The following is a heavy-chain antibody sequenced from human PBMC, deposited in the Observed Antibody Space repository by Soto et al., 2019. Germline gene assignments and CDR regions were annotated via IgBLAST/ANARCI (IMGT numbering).Heavy chain of an antibody. Sequence: GGSLRLSCAASGFIFSDYYMTWIRQAPGKGLEWLSCSSNRDRSTYYADSVKDRFVVSKDNAKNLVYLQMNSLRAEDTAVYFCAGAWKIEKFGVISMSKGLDVWGQGTTVTVSS. V-gene: IGHV3-11*01. CDR2: SSNRDRST. CDR1: GFIFSDYY. J-gene: IGHJ6*02. CDR3: AGAWKIEKFGVISMSKGLDV. D-gene: IGHD3-3*01.